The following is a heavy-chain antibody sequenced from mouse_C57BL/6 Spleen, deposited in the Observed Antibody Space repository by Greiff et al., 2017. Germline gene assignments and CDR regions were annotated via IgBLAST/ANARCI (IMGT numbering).Heavy chain of an antibody. D-gene: IGHD1-1*01. Sequence: VQLQQPGAELVMPGASVKLSCKASGYTFTSYWMHWVKQRPGQGLEWIGEIDPSDSYTNYNQKFKGKSTLTVDKSSRTAYMQLSSLTSEAAAVYYCARRDTTVVGDYAMDYWGQGTSGTVSS. J-gene: IGHJ4*01. CDR1: GYTFTSYW. V-gene: IGHV1-69*01. CDR2: IDPSDSYT. CDR3: ARRDTTVVGDYAMDY.